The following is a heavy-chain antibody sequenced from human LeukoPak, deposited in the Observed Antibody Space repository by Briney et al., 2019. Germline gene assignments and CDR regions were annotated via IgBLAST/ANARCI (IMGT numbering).Heavy chain of an antibody. CDR2: ISDRGGST. CDR3: AKTLYYYGSGSSYYFDY. J-gene: IGHJ4*02. CDR1: GFTFSSYA. Sequence: GGSLRISCAASGFTFSSYAMSWVRQAPGKGLEWVSGISDRGGSTYYADSVKGRFTISRDNSKNTLYLQMNSLRAEDTAVYYCAKTLYYYGSGSSYYFDYWGQGTLVTVSS. D-gene: IGHD3-10*01. V-gene: IGHV3-23*01.